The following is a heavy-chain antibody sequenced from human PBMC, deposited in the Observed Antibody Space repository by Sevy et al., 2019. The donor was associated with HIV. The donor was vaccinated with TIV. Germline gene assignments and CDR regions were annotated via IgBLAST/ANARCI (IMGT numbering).Heavy chain of an antibody. J-gene: IGHJ4*02. CDR3: ARPTSGWSTPYDY. V-gene: IGHV1-18*01. D-gene: IGHD6-19*01. CDR1: GYTFTSYG. CDR2: ISAYNGNT. Sequence: ASVKVSCKASGYTFTSYGISWVRQAPGQGLEWMGWISAYNGNTNYAQKLQGRVTMTTDTSTGTAYRELRSLRSDDTAVYYCARPTSGWSTPYDYWGQGTLVTVSS.